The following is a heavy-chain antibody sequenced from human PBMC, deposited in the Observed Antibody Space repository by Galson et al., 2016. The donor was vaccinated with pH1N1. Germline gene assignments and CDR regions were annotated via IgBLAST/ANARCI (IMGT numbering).Heavy chain of an antibody. CDR2: IIPIVGLT. CDR3: AGDPSTALYNHHYMDV. J-gene: IGHJ6*03. V-gene: IGHV1-69*04. CDR1: GGTFTLYG. Sequence: SVKVSCKASGGTFTLYGITWVRQAPGQGLEWMGRIIPIVGLTKYAEKFQGRVTITADVSTSTAYMELSSLRSEDTAVYYCAGDPSTALYNHHYMDVWGKGTTVTVSS.